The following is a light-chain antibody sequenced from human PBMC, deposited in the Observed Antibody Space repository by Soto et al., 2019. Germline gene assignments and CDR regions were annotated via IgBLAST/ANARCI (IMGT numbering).Light chain of an antibody. V-gene: IGLV1-40*01. CDR2: VNT. CDR1: SSNIGAGYD. CDR3: QTYDSSLSGVV. Sequence: QTVVTQPPSVSGAPGQRVTISCTGSSSNIGAGYDVHWYQQFPGTAPKLLIYVNTNRPSGVPDRFSGSKSVTSASLAITGLQAEDEADYYCQTYDSSLSGVVFGEGTKVTVL. J-gene: IGLJ2*01.